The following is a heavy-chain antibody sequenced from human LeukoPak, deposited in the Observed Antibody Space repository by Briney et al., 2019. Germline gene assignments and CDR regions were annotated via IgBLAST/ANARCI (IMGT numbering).Heavy chain of an antibody. CDR2: ISGSGGNT. Sequence: GGSLRLSCAASGFTFHNYGMSWVRQAPGKGLEWVSSISGSGGNTYYGDSVKGRFTISRDNSKNTLYLQMNSLRVEDTAIYYCAKTFYGDYVRFDYWGQGTLVTVSS. D-gene: IGHD4-17*01. V-gene: IGHV3-23*01. J-gene: IGHJ4*02. CDR1: GFTFHNYG. CDR3: AKTFYGDYVRFDY.